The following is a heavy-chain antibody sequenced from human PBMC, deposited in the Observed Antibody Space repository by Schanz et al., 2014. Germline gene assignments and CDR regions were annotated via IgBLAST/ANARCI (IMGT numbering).Heavy chain of an antibody. CDR3: ASGVHVSSLQKGLQF. J-gene: IGHJ1*01. CDR1: GFAFSVYG. Sequence: EVQLVESGGGFVQPGGSLRLSCAASGFAFSVYGMHWVRQVPGKGLEWLSYIATSSSTRHYADSVKGRVTISRDNAKNSVSLQMRRLRVEDTAVYYCASGVHVSSLQKGLQFWGRGTLVIVSS. V-gene: IGHV3-48*01. D-gene: IGHD3-10*01. CDR2: IATSSSTR.